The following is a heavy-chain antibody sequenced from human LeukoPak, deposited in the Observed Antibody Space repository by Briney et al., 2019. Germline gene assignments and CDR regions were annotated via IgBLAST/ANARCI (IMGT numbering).Heavy chain of an antibody. Sequence: PGGSLRLSCAASGFTFSSYGMHWVRQAPGKGLEWVAVIWYDGSNKYYADSVKGRFTISRDNSKNTLYLQMNSLRAEDTAVYYCARGYSSSWYNSDFDYWGQGTLVTVSS. D-gene: IGHD6-13*01. CDR1: GFTFSSYG. CDR2: IWYDGSNK. J-gene: IGHJ4*02. CDR3: ARGYSSSWYNSDFDY. V-gene: IGHV3-33*08.